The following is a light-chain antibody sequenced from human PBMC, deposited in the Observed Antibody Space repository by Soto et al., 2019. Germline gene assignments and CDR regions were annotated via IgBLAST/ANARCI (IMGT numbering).Light chain of an antibody. CDR2: DVT. J-gene: IGLJ1*01. CDR3: TSYTSTSTYV. V-gene: IGLV2-14*01. CDR1: SSDVGAYNY. Sequence: QSVLTQPASVSGPPGQSITISCTGTSSDVGAYNYVSWYQHHPGKAPRLVIYDVTNRPSGISDRFSGSKSGNTASLTISGLLAEDEADYYCTSYTSTSTYVFGTGTTVTVL.